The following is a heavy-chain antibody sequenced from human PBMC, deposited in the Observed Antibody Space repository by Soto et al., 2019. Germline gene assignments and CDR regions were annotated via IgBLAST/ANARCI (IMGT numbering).Heavy chain of an antibody. CDR1: GFTFSSYG. CDR3: AKDLRIGLAPHPIDY. J-gene: IGHJ4*02. CDR2: ISYDGSNK. D-gene: IGHD2-21*01. V-gene: IGHV3-30*18. Sequence: GGSLRLSCAASGFTFSSYGMHWVRQAPGKGLEWVAVISYDGSNKYYADSVKGRFTISRDNSKNTLYLQMNSLRAEDTAVYYCAKDLRIGLAPHPIDYWGQGTLVTVSS.